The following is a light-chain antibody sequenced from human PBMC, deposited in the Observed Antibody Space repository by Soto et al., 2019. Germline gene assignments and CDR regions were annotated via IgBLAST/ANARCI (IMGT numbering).Light chain of an antibody. CDR1: SSDIGDYDY. Sequence: QSALTQPASVSGSPGQSITISCTGTSSDIGDYDYVSWYQHLPGKAPKLLIFDVTHRPSGVSDRFSGSKSGNTASLTISGVRPEDEADYYCCSYTDIALDVVSGGGTKLTVL. V-gene: IGLV2-14*01. CDR2: DVT. CDR3: CSYTDIALDVV. J-gene: IGLJ2*01.